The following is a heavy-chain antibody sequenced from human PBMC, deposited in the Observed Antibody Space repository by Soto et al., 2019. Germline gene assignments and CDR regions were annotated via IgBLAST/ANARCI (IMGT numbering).Heavy chain of an antibody. V-gene: IGHV4-31*03. CDR3: ARGVRRYSDRSGYYGEYLPE. J-gene: IGHJ1*01. CDR2: VHYSGHT. CDR1: GDSITSDGFY. Sequence: KASETLSLTCNVSGDSITSDGFYWSWVRQRPGRGLEWLGDVHYSGHTHYKSSLISRLSISVDTSNNQFSLKVYSVTAADTAVYYCARGVRRYSDRSGYYGEYLPEWGRGTLVTVSS. D-gene: IGHD3-22*01.